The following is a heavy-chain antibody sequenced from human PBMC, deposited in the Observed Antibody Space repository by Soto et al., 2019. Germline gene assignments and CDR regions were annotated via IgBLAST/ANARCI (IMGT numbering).Heavy chain of an antibody. Sequence: GESLKISSKASGYNFTNYWISWVRQMPDKGLEWMARIDPSDSYNNYNPSYQGHVTISTDKSITTAFLQWSSLKASDTAVYFWARHGPPHTSSPLFDIWGQGPLFTVS. D-gene: IGHD3-9*01. CDR3: ARHGPPHTSSPLFDI. CDR2: IDPSDSYN. V-gene: IGHV5-10-1*01. CDR1: GYNFTNYW. J-gene: IGHJ4*02.